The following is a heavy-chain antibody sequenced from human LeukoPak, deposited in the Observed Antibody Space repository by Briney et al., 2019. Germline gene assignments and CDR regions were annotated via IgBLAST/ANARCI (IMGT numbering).Heavy chain of an antibody. CDR1: GGAISSHY. D-gene: IGHD4-17*01. J-gene: IGHJ5*02. V-gene: IGHV4-59*11. CDR3: ARAVDYGDPYNWFDP. Sequence: SETLSLICTVSGGAISSHYWSWIRQPPGKGLEWIGYIYYSGSTNYNPSLKSRVTVSVDTSKNQFSLKLSSVTAADTAVYYCARAVDYGDPYNWFDPCGQGTLVTVSS. CDR2: IYYSGST.